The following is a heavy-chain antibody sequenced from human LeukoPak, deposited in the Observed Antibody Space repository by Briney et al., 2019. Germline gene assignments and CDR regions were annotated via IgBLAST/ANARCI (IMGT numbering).Heavy chain of an antibody. J-gene: IGHJ6*02. CDR3: ARERAPYCSGGSCYFPYYGMDV. CDR1: RYTFTGYY. V-gene: IGHV1-2*02. CDR2: INPNSGGT. D-gene: IGHD2-15*01. Sequence: VASVKVSCKASRYTFTGYYMHWVRQAPGQGLEWMGWINPNSGGTNYAQKFQGRVTMTRDTSISTAYMELSRLRSDDTAVYYCARERAPYCSGGSCYFPYYGMDVWGQGTTVTVSS.